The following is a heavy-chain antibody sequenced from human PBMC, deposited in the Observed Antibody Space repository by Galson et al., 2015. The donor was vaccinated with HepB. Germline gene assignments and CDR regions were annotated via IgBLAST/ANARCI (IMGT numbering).Heavy chain of an antibody. Sequence: SLRLSCAASGFTFSSYGMHWVRQAPGKGLEWVAVIWYDGSNKYYADSVKGRFTISRDNSKNTLYLQMNSLRAEDTAVYYCARAWGYDFWSGYYPWFDPWGQGTLVTVSS. D-gene: IGHD3-3*01. CDR2: IWYDGSNK. CDR3: ARAWGYDFWSGYYPWFDP. CDR1: GFTFSSYG. J-gene: IGHJ5*02. V-gene: IGHV3-33*01.